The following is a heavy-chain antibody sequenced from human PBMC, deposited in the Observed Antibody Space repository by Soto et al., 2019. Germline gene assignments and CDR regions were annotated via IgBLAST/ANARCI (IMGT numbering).Heavy chain of an antibody. CDR2: IIPIFGTA. CDR3: ARQYYDSSGYFYYYYGMDV. J-gene: IGHJ6*02. CDR1: GGTFSSYA. D-gene: IGHD3-22*01. V-gene: IGHV1-69*13. Sequence: ASVKVSCKASGGTFSSYAISWVRQAPGQGLEWMGGIIPIFGTANYTQKFQGRVTITADESTSTAYMELSSLRSEDTAVYYCARQYYDSSGYFYYYYGMDVWGQGTTVTVSS.